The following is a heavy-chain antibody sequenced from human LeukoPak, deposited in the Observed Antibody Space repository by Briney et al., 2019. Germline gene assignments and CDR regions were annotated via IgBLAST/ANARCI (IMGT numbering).Heavy chain of an antibody. CDR2: ISSSGSTI. J-gene: IGHJ4*02. CDR3: ARVEDYDILTGYDY. CDR1: GFTFSSYE. V-gene: IGHV3-48*03. Sequence: GGSLRLSCAASGFTFSSYEMNWVRQAPGKGLEWVSYISSSGSTIYYADSVKGRFTISRDNAKNSLYLQMNSLRAEDTAVYYCARVEDYDILTGYDYWGQGTLVTVSS. D-gene: IGHD3-9*01.